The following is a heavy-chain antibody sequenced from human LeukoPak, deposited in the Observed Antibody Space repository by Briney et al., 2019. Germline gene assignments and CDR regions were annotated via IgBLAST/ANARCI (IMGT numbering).Heavy chain of an antibody. V-gene: IGHV4-39*07. D-gene: IGHD4-17*01. CDR3: ARGVGDYVGGVYYYMDV. CDR2: IYYSGST. Sequence: SETLSLTCTVSGGSISSSSYYWGWIRQPPGKGLEWIGSIYYSGSTYYNPSLKSRVTMSVDTSKNQFSLKLSSVTAADTAVYYCARGVGDYVGGVYYYMDVWGKGTTVTISS. CDR1: GGSISSSSYY. J-gene: IGHJ6*03.